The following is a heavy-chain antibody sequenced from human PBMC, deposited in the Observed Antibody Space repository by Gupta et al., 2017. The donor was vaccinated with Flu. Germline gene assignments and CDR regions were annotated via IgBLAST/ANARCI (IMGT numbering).Heavy chain of an antibody. CDR2: IHHSGRT. V-gene: IGHV4-39*01. J-gene: IGHJ5*02. CDR3: AARRKDLNWFDP. CDR1: GDSISNSDFY. D-gene: IGHD1-14*01. Sequence: ESGPGLVKPSETLSLTCTVSGDSISNSDFYWAWIRQPPGKGLECIGGIHHSGRTYYNPSLKSRVTMSVDTPKYQFSLKLSSVTAADTAVYYCAARRKDLNWFDPWGQGTLVTVSS.